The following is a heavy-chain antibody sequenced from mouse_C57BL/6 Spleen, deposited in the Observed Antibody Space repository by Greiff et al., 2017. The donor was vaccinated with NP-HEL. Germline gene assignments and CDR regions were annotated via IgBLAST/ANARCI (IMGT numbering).Heavy chain of an antibody. Sequence: QVQLQQPGAELVKPGASVKLSCKASGYTFTSYWMHWVKQRPGRGLEWIGRIDPNSGGTKYNEKFKSKATLTVDKPSSTAYMQLSSLTSEDSAVYYCARSPAYYSNLYAMDYWGQGTSVTVSS. D-gene: IGHD2-5*01. CDR3: ARSPAYYSNLYAMDY. CDR1: GYTFTSYW. V-gene: IGHV1-72*01. J-gene: IGHJ4*01. CDR2: IDPNSGGT.